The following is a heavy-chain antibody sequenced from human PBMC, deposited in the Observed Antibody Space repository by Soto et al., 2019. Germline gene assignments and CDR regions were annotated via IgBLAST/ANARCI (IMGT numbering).Heavy chain of an antibody. CDR3: ARDVDYGSGSYDY. CDR1: GFTFSDYY. D-gene: IGHD3-10*01. CDR2: ISSSGSTI. V-gene: IGHV3-11*01. Sequence: GGSLRLSCAASGFTFSDYYMSWIRQAPGKGLEWVSYISSSGSTIYYADSVKVRFTISRDNAKNSLYLQMNSLRAEDTAVYYCARDVDYGSGSYDYWGQGTLVTVSS. J-gene: IGHJ4*02.